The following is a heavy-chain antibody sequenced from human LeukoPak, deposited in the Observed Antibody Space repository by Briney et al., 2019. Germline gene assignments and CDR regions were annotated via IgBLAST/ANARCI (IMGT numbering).Heavy chain of an antibody. J-gene: IGHJ4*02. D-gene: IGHD3-22*01. CDR2: IYHSGST. CDR1: GGSISSYY. Sequence: SETLSLTCTVSGGSISSYYWSWIRQPPGKGLEWIGYIYHSGSTNYNPSLKSRVTISVDTSKNQFSLKLSSVTAADTAVYYCARLANYYDSSGYFPNFDYWGQGTLVTVSS. V-gene: IGHV4-59*08. CDR3: ARLANYYDSSGYFPNFDY.